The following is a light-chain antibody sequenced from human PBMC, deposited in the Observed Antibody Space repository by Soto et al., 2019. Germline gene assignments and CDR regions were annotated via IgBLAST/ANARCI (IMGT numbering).Light chain of an antibody. CDR1: SSDVGGYNY. CDR3: SSYTSSTTYV. V-gene: IGLV2-14*01. Sequence: QSALTRPASVSGSPGQSITISCTGTSSDVGGYNYVSWYQQHPGKAPKLMIYEVSSRPSGVSYRFSGSKSGNTASLTISGLQAEDEADYYCSSYTSSTTYVFGAGTKVTVL. CDR2: EVS. J-gene: IGLJ1*01.